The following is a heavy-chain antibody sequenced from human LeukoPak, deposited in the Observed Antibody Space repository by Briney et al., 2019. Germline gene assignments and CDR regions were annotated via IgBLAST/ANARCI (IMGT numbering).Heavy chain of an antibody. CDR1: GFTFDDYA. D-gene: IGHD6-19*01. V-gene: IGHV3-9*03. CDR3: AKGSSGWYSHFDY. J-gene: IGHJ4*02. CDR2: ISWNSGSI. Sequence: GGSLRLSCAASGFTFDDYAMHWVRQAPGKGLEWVSGISWNSGSIGYADSVKGRFTISRDNAKNSLYLQMNSLRAEDMALYYCAKGSSGWYSHFDYWGQGTLVTVSS.